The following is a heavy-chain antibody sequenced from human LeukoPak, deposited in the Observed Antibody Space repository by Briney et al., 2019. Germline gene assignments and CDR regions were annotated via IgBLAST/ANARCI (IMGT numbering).Heavy chain of an antibody. CDR1: GFTFSNSS. D-gene: IGHD3-22*01. V-gene: IGHV3-48*04. J-gene: IGHJ4*02. Sequence: GGSLRLSCAASGFTFSNSSMHWVRQAPGRGLQWVSYISTGSSTIYYADSVKGRFTISRDNAKNSLYLQMNSLSAEDTAVYYCARGSGYYYNYWGQGTLVTVSS. CDR2: ISTGSSTI. CDR3: ARGSGYYYNY.